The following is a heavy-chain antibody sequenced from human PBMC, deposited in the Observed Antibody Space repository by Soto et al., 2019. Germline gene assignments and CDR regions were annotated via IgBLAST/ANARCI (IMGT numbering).Heavy chain of an antibody. CDR1: GYTFTGYY. Sequence: ASVTVSCQASGYTFTGYYMHWVRQAPGQGLEWMGWINPNSGGTNYAQKFQGWVTMTRDTSISTAYMELSRLRSDDTAVYYCARWSNRGVSSFDYWGQGTLVTVSS. V-gene: IGHV1-2*04. D-gene: IGHD3-10*01. CDR3: ARWSNRGVSSFDY. CDR2: INPNSGGT. J-gene: IGHJ4*02.